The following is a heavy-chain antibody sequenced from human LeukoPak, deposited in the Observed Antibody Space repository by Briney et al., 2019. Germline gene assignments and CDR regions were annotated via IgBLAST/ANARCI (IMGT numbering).Heavy chain of an antibody. CDR3: ARVYQGVAIFDGIDY. Sequence: GGSLRLSCVASGFTFSSYSMNWVRQAPGKWLEWVSSISRSSSYINYADSLKGRFTISRDNAKNSVYLQMNSLRAEDTAVYYCARVYQGVAIFDGIDYWGQGTLVTVSS. V-gene: IGHV3-21*01. J-gene: IGHJ4*02. CDR1: GFTFSSYS. D-gene: IGHD3-3*01. CDR2: ISRSSSYI.